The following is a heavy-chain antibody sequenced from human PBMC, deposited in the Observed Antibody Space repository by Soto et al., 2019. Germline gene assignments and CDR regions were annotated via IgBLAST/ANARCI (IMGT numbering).Heavy chain of an antibody. CDR3: ARGGYDSSGYYYDYYYYGMDV. CDR2: INAGNGNT. D-gene: IGHD3-22*01. J-gene: IGHJ6*02. Sequence: GASVKVSCKASGYTFTSYAMHWVRQAPGQRLEWMGWINAGNGNTKYSQKFQGRVTITRDTSASTAYMELSSLRSEDTAVYYCARGGYDSSGYYYDYYYYGMDVWGQGTTVTVSS. CDR1: GYTFTSYA. V-gene: IGHV1-3*01.